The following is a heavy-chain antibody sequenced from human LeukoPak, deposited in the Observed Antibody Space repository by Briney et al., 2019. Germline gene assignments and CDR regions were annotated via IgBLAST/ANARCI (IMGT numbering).Heavy chain of an antibody. J-gene: IGHJ4*02. D-gene: IGHD6-13*01. CDR1: GYSISSGYY. CDR2: IYHSGST. CDR3: ARAEAAAGTSHYFDY. V-gene: IGHV4-38-2*02. Sequence: SETLSLTCTVSGYSISSGYYWGWIRQPPGKGLEWIGSIYHSGSTNYNPSLKSRVTISVDKSKNQFSLKLSSVTAADTAVYYCARAEAAAGTSHYFDYWGQGTLVTVSS.